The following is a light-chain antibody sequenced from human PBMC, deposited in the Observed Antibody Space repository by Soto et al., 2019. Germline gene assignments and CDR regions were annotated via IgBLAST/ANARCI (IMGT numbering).Light chain of an antibody. J-gene: IGLJ1*01. CDR3: SSYTSSSTLLYV. CDR1: SSDVGGYNY. V-gene: IGLV2-14*01. CDR2: DVS. Sequence: QSALTQSASVSGSPGQSITISCTGTSSDVGGYNYVSWYQQHPGKAPKLMIYDVSNRPSGVSNRFSGSKSGNTASLTISGLQAEDEADYYCSSYTSSSTLLYVFGTGTKLIVL.